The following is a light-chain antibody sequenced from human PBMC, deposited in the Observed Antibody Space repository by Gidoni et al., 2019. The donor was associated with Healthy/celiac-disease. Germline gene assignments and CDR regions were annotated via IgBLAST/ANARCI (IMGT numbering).Light chain of an antibody. CDR1: NHVSKC. Sequence: SYVRTQCPSLSLAPRQTDRITCRSDNHVSKCVHLYQPTPGQAPVLVVYDDRDRPSGVPERFSGSNSGNTATLTISRVEAGDEADYYCQVCDSSRDHYVFGTGTKVTVL. CDR3: QVCDSSRDHYV. CDR2: DDR. V-gene: IGLV3-21*02. J-gene: IGLJ1*01.